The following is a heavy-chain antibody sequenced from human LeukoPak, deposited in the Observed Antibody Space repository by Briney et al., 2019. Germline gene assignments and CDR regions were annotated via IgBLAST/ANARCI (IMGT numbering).Heavy chain of an antibody. CDR3: ARDGYGTYYYYSSRYYSPEYFHH. D-gene: IGHD3-22*01. J-gene: IGHJ1*01. V-gene: IGHV1-2*02. CDR1: GYTFTGYY. Sequence: GASVKVSCKASGYTFTGYYMHWVRQAPGQGREGMGWINPNSGGTNYTQKFQGRVTMTRHTSISTAYMELSRLRSDDTAVYYCARDGYGTYYYYSSRYYSPEYFHHWGQGTLVTVSS. CDR2: INPNSGGT.